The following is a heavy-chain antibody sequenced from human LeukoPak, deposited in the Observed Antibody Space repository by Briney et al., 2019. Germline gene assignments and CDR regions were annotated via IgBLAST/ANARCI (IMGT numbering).Heavy chain of an antibody. CDR1: GFTFTHAW. V-gene: IGHV3-15*01. CDR2: IKSKADGETT. Sequence: GGSLRLSCAASGFTFTHAWMTWVRQAPGKGLEWVGRIKSKADGETTDYAAPVKGRFFMSRDDSKATLYLQVNYLETEDTAVYYCTTDLGITMIRGVIVSWGQGTLVTVSS. J-gene: IGHJ4*02. D-gene: IGHD3-10*01. CDR3: TTDLGITMIRGVIVS.